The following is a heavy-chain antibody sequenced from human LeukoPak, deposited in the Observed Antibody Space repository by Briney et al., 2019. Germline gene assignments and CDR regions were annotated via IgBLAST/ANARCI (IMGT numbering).Heavy chain of an antibody. J-gene: IGHJ6*02. CDR1: GFKFSDAW. D-gene: IGHD1-26*01. V-gene: IGHV3-15*01. CDR2: IKRGGST. CDR3: KWERTVYYSLDV. Sequence: GGSLRLSCTASGFKFSDAWMTWVRQAPGKGLEWLGRIKRGGSTDYAVPVNNRFTISRDDSKNTIYLQVNGLKTEDTAVYYCKWERTVYYSLDVWGQGTTVTVSS.